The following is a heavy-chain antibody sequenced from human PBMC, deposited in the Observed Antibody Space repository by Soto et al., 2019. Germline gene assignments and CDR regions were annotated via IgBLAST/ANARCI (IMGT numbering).Heavy chain of an antibody. J-gene: IGHJ4*02. CDR1: VFTCSSYG. V-gene: IGHV3-33*01. CDR2: IWYDGSNK. CDR3: ARADTAMVIDY. Sequence: WWSLRLSCSASVFTCSSYGMHWFRQAPGKGLEWVAVIWYDGSNKYYADPVKGRFTISRDNSKNTLYLQMNSLRAEDTAVYYCARADTAMVIDYWGQGTLVTVSS. D-gene: IGHD5-18*01.